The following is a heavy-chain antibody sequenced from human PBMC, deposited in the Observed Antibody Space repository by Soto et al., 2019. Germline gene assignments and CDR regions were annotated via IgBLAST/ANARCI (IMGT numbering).Heavy chain of an antibody. CDR1: GFTFSTYV. D-gene: IGHD3-22*01. CDR2: ISGSGGTT. J-gene: IGHJ4*02. Sequence: VGSLRLSCVASGFTFSTYVMTWVRQAPGKGLEWVSSISGSGGTTYYADSVKGRFTVSRDNSKNTLYLQMNSLRAEDTAVYSCAKGRLYSSAYYLPYYFDYWGQGTLVTVSS. V-gene: IGHV3-23*01. CDR3: AKGRLYSSAYYLPYYFDY.